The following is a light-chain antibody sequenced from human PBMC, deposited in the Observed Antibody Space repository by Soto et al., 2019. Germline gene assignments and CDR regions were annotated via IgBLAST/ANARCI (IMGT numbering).Light chain of an antibody. CDR2: GAS. CDR1: QSVSNNY. CDR3: QQYGTSPT. V-gene: IGKV3-20*01. J-gene: IGKJ1*01. Sequence: EIVLTQSSGTLSLSPGERATLSCRASQSVSNNYLAWYQQKPGQAPRRLIFGASGRATGIPDRFSGSGSGTDVTLTISRLEHEDFAVYYCQQYGTSPTFGQGTKVEIK.